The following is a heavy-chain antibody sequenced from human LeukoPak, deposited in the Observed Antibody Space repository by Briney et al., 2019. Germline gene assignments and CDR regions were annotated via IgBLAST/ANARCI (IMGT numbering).Heavy chain of an antibody. V-gene: IGHV4-61*08. D-gene: IGHD5-12*01. J-gene: IGHJ4*02. CDR3: ARATYSGYESYYFDY. CDR1: GGSISSGGYY. Sequence: SETLSLTCAVSGGSISSGGYYWSWIRQPPGKGLEWIGYIYYSGSTNYNPSLKSRVTMSVDTSKNQFSLKLSSVTAADTAMYYCARATYSGYESYYFDYWGQGTLVTVSS. CDR2: IYYSGST.